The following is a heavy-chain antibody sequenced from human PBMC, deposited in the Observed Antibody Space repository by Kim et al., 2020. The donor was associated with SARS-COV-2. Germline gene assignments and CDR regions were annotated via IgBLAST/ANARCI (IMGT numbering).Heavy chain of an antibody. D-gene: IGHD3-22*01. Sequence: GGSLRLSCSASGFTFSSYAMHWVRQAPGKGLEYVSAISSNGGSTSYADSVKGRFTISRDNSKNTLYLQMGSLRAEDTAVYYCVKADEYDSSGYSFDYWGQGTLVTVSS. V-gene: IGHV3-64D*06. CDR2: ISSNGGST. J-gene: IGHJ4*02. CDR3: VKADEYDSSGYSFDY. CDR1: GFTFSSYA.